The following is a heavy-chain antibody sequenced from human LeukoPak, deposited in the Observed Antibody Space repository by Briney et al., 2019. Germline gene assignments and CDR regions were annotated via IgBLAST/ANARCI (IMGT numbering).Heavy chain of an antibody. V-gene: IGHV4-34*01. D-gene: IGHD3-22*01. J-gene: IGHJ3*02. Sequence: SETLSLTCAVYGGSFSGYYWTWIRQPSGKRLEWIGEINHRGSTNYNPSLKSRLTISIDTSKNQFSLKLSSVTAADTAVYYCANLGPYYYDSSRYEGFDIWGQGTMVTVSS. CDR2: INHRGST. CDR1: GGSFSGYY. CDR3: ANLGPYYYDSSRYEGFDI.